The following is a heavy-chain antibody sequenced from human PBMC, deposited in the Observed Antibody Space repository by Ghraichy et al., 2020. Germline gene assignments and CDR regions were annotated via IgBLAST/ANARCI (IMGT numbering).Heavy chain of an antibody. V-gene: IGHV4-4*02. CDR2: LYHSGST. J-gene: IGHJ4*02. CDR1: GGSISSSDW. Sequence: SETLSLTCAVSGGSISSSDWWSWVRQPPGKGLEWIGELYHSGSTNYSPSLKSRVTISVDKSKNQFSLKLSSVTAADMAVYYCARVSHNYSFDYWGQGTPVTVSS. D-gene: IGHD4-11*01. CDR3: ARVSHNYSFDY.